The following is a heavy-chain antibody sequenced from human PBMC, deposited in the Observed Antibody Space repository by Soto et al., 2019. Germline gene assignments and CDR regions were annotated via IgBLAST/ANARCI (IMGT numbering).Heavy chain of an antibody. D-gene: IGHD2-8*01. CDR3: VRDAVLMVYGGWYSCLDS. V-gene: IGHV4-59*01. Sequence: TSETLSLTCTVSGGSISSYYWSWIRQPPGKGLEWIGYIYYSGSTNYNPSLKSRVTISVDTSKNQFSLKLTSVTAADTAVYYCVRDAVLMVYGGWYSCLDSCGTVTLIAVSS. CDR1: GGSISSYY. J-gene: IGHJ5*01. CDR2: IYYSGST.